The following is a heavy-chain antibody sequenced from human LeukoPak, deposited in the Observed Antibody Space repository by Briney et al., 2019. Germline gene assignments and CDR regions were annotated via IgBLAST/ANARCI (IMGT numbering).Heavy chain of an antibody. CDR3: ARDAYYYGSGSSSPFDY. CDR1: GFTFDDYA. D-gene: IGHD3-10*01. V-gene: IGHV3-20*04. J-gene: IGHJ4*02. CDR2: ISWNSGST. Sequence: PGGSLRLSCAASGFTFDDYAMHWVRQAPGKGLEWVSGISWNSGSTGYADSVKGRFTISRDNAKNSLYLQMNSLRAEDTALYYCARDAYYYGSGSSSPFDYWGQGTLVTVSS.